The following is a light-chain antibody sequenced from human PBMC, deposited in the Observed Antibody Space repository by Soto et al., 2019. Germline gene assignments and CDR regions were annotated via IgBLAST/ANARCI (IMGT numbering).Light chain of an antibody. Sequence: QSALTQPASVSGSPGQSITIYCTGTSSDVGGYNYVSWYQQHPGKAPKLIIYDVSNRPSGVSNRFSGSKSGNTASLTISGLQAEDEADYYCSSYTSSSTLDVVFGGGTKLTVL. CDR2: DVS. V-gene: IGLV2-14*01. J-gene: IGLJ2*01. CDR3: SSYTSSSTLDVV. CDR1: SSDVGGYNY.